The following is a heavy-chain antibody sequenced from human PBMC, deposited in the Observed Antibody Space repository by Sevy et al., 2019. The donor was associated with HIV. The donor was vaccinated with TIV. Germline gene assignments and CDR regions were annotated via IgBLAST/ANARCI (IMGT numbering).Heavy chain of an antibody. CDR1: GFSFSKYW. Sequence: GGSLRLSCAASGFSFSKYWRSWVRQAPGKGLEWVANIKEDGSQKNYLASVKGRSTISKDNAKNLLYLQMNNLRADDTAVNYCARDPDILSRYPSHYFDYWGQGTLVTVSS. CDR3: ARDPDILSRYPSHYFDY. D-gene: IGHD3-9*01. CDR2: IKEDGSQK. V-gene: IGHV3-7*01. J-gene: IGHJ4*02.